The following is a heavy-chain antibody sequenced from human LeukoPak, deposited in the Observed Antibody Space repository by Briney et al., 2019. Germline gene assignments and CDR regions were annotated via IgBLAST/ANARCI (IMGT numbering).Heavy chain of an antibody. V-gene: IGHV3-23*01. CDR1: GFTFSSYA. D-gene: IGHD3-22*01. CDR3: AKEMYYDRAPGDY. CDR2: ISGSGGST. Sequence: RAGGSLRLSCAASGFTFSSYAMSWVRQALGKGLEWVSAISGSGGSTYYADSVKGRFTISRDNSKNTLYLQMNSLRAEDTAVYYCAKEMYYDRAPGDYWGQGTLVTVSS. J-gene: IGHJ4*02.